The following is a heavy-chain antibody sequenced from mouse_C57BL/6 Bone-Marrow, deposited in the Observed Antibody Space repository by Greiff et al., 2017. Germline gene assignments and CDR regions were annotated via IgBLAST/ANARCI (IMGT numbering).Heavy chain of an antibody. J-gene: IGHJ1*03. CDR3: ARTVTTVVPYRYFDV. V-gene: IGHV1-69*01. D-gene: IGHD1-1*01. Sequence: QVQLQQSGAELVMPGASVKLSCKASGYTFTSYWMHWVKQRPGQGLEWIGEIDPSDSYTNYNQKFQGKSTLTVDKSSSTAYMQLSSLTSEDAAVXYWARTVTTVVPYRYFDVGGTGTTVTVSS. CDR1: GYTFTSYW. CDR2: IDPSDSYT.